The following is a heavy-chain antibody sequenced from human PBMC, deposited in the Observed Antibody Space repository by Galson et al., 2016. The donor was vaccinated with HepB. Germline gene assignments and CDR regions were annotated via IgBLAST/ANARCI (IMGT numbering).Heavy chain of an antibody. J-gene: IGHJ6*02. CDR2: VYYSGTS. Sequence: ETLSLTCTVSGGSISSTPYYWGWIRQPPGKGLEWIGSVYYSGTSYYTPSLKSRVTISVDTSKNQFSLKLSSVTAADTAVYYCARHQNAAGGPLAMDVWGQGTTVTVSS. CDR3: ARHQNAAGGPLAMDV. CDR1: GGSISSTPYY. V-gene: IGHV4-39*01. D-gene: IGHD6-13*01.